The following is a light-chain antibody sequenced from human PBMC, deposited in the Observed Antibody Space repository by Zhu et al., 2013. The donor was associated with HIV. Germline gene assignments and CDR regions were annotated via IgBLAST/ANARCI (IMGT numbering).Light chain of an antibody. Sequence: EIVLTQFPATLSLSPGERATLSCRASQGVSSFLAWYQQKPGQAPRLLIFDVSNRATGIPARFSGSGSGTDFTLTISSLEPEDFAVYYCQQRINWPWTFGQGTKVEI. V-gene: IGKV3-11*01. CDR1: QGVSSF. CDR3: QQRINWPWT. CDR2: DVS. J-gene: IGKJ1*01.